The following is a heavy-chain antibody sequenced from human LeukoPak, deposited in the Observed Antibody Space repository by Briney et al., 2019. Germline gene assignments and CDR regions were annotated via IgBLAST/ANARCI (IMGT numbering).Heavy chain of an antibody. J-gene: IGHJ4*02. D-gene: IGHD6-19*01. CDR1: GGSISSSSYY. Sequence: SETLSLTCTVSGGSISSSSYYWGWIRQPPGKGLEWIGSIYYSGSTNYNPSLKSRVTMSVDTSKNQFSLKLSSVTAADTAVYYCARVLAGSIHYWGQGTLVTVSS. V-gene: IGHV4-39*07. CDR2: IYYSGST. CDR3: ARVLAGSIHY.